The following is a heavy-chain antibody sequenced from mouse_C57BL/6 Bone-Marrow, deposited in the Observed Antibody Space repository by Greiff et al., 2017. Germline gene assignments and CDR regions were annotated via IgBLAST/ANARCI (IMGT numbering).Heavy chain of an antibody. J-gene: IGHJ4*01. CDR3: ARLGTTVVARGAMDY. D-gene: IGHD1-1*01. CDR2: IYPGDGDT. CDR1: GYAFRSYW. V-gene: IGHV1-80*01. Sequence: VQLQQSGAELVKPGASVKISCKASGYAFRSYWMNWVKQRPGKGLEWIGQIYPGDGDTNYNGKFKGKATLTADKSTSTAYMQLSSRTPEDSAVYFCARLGTTVVARGAMDYWGQGTSVTVSS.